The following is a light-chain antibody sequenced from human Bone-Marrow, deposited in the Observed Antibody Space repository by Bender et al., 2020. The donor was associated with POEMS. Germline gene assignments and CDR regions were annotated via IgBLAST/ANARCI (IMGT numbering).Light chain of an antibody. CDR2: SSH. CDR1: SSNIGAHA. CDR3: SSYADTNNVI. V-gene: IGLV1-44*01. J-gene: IGLJ2*01. Sequence: QSVLTQPPSASGTPGQRVTISCSGGSSNIGAHAVNWYQHLPGTAPKLLIYSSHRRPSEVPDRFSGSRSGTSASLAISGLQAEDEADYYCSSYADTNNVIFGGGTKLTVL.